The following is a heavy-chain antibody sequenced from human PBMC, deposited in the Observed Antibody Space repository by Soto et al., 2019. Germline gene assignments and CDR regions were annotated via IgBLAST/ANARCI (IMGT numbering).Heavy chain of an antibody. J-gene: IGHJ6*02. Sequence: TLSLTCAISGDSVSSNSAAWNWIRQSPSRGLEWLGRTYYRSKWYNDYAVSVKSRITINPDTSKNQFSLQLNSVTPEDTAVYYCARDILAGSSSSYYYYGMDVWGQGTTVTV. D-gene: IGHD6-6*01. CDR2: TYYRSKWYN. V-gene: IGHV6-1*01. CDR3: ARDILAGSSSSYYYYGMDV. CDR1: GDSVSSNSAA.